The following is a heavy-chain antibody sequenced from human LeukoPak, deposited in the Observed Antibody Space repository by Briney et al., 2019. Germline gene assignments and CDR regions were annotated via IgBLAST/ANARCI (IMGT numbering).Heavy chain of an antibody. CDR2: IYHSETT. V-gene: IGHV4-59*12. J-gene: IGHJ4*02. CDR3: ARSRTAYYRYFDS. Sequence: PSETLSLTCTVSGGSISSYSWSWIRQPPGKGLEWIGYIYHSETTYYNPSLQSRVTISVNRSKNQFSLKLTSVTAADTAVYYCARSRTAYYRYFDSWGQGTLVTVSS. CDR1: GGSISSYS. D-gene: IGHD3-22*01.